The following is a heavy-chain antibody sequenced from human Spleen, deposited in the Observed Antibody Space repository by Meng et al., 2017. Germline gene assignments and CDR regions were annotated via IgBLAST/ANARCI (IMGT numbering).Heavy chain of an antibody. J-gene: IGHJ4*02. CDR3: ARDEGIATQY. D-gene: IGHD6-13*01. CDR1: GVTFSGSD. CDR2: IETKPNNYAT. V-gene: IGHV3-73*01. Sequence: GESLKISCAVSGVTFSGSDIHWVRQASGKGLEWVGRIETKPNNYATSYGESLRGRFTISRDDSKNMAYLQMNSLETEDTALYYCARDEGIATQYWGQGTLVTVSS.